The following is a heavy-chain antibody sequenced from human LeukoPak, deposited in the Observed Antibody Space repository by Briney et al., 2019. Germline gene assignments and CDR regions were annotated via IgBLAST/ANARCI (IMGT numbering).Heavy chain of an antibody. Sequence: GESLKISCEGSGYRFTSYWIGWVRQMPGKGLEWMGIIYPGDSDTRYSPSFQGQVIISADKSISTAYLQWSSLKASDTAMYYCARQDMVRGDLFDYWGQGTLVTVSS. CDR1: GYRFTSYW. CDR3: ARQDMVRGDLFDY. D-gene: IGHD3-10*01. CDR2: IYPGDSDT. V-gene: IGHV5-51*01. J-gene: IGHJ4*02.